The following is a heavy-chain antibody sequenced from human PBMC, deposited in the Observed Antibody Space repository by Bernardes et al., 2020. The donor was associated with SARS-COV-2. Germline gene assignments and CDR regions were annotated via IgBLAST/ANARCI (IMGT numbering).Heavy chain of an antibody. CDR1: HLPGPCRGYT. J-gene: IGHJ4*02. CDR2: TYYSGHT. D-gene: IGHD6-13*01. CDR3: ARHGLGSSWYPTYFDY. V-gene: IGHV4-39*01. Sequence: SETLSLTCTVPHLPGPCRGYTFSCMGPPPGKVLDWLGRTYYSGHTYYNPSLKSRVTISVDTSKNQFSLKLSSVTAADTAVYYCARHGLGSSWYPTYFDYSGQAPVLTVT.